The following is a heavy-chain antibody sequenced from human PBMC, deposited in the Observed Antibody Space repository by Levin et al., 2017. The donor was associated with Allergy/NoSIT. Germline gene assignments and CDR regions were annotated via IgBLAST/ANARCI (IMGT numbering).Heavy chain of an antibody. J-gene: IGHJ4*02. CDR2: INSDAGSI. Sequence: GGSLRLSCAASGFTFSDYWMHWVRQAPGKGLVWVSRINSDAGSITYADSVKGRFTISRDNAKDTLYLQMNSLRGEDTAVYYCVRANPVLAAASGGDFWGQGSLVTVSS. D-gene: IGHD4/OR15-4a*01. V-gene: IGHV3-74*01. CDR3: VRANPVLAAASGGDF. CDR1: GFTFSDYW.